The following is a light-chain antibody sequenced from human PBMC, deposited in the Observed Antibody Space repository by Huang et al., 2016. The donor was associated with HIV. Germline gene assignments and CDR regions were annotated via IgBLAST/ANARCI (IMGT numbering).Light chain of an antibody. Sequence: DVLLTQSPLSLPVTLGQPASISCRSSQNLIFTDGNTYLNWFHQRPGQPPRRLIYKVSKRDSGVPARSSGSGSGTYFTLDISRVEAEDVGLYFCMQGTHWPPTFGQGTKVELK. CDR2: KVS. V-gene: IGKV2-30*01. CDR1: QNLIFTDGNTY. CDR3: MQGTHWPPT. J-gene: IGKJ1*01.